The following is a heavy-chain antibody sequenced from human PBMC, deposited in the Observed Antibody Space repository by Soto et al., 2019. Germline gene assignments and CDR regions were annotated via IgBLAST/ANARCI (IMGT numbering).Heavy chain of an antibody. V-gene: IGHV3-30*18. CDR3: AKAGGGATLSDY. J-gene: IGHJ4*02. CDR2: ISYDGSNK. Sequence: QVQLVESGGGVVHPGRSLRLSCAASGFTFSSYGMHWVRQAPGKGLEWVAVISYDGSNKYYADSVKGRFTISRDNSKNTLYLQMNSLRAEDTAVYYCAKAGGGATLSDYWGQGTLVTVSS. CDR1: GFTFSSYG. D-gene: IGHD1-26*01.